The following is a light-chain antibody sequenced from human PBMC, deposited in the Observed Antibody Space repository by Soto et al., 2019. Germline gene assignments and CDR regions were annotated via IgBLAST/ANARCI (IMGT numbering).Light chain of an antibody. J-gene: IGKJ4*01. V-gene: IGKV3-15*01. Sequence: EIVMTQSPATLSVSPGDRATPSCRASQSVRSDLAWYQQKPGQAPRLLIFGASTRATGIPARFSGSGSGTEFTLSISSLQSEDFAVYYCQQYVNWPLTFGGGTKVDIK. CDR2: GAS. CDR3: QQYVNWPLT. CDR1: QSVRSD.